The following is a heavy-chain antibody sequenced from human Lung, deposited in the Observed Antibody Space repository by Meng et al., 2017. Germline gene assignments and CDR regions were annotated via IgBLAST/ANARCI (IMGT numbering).Heavy chain of an antibody. D-gene: IGHD4-11*01. Sequence: QGTLEEWGGGLFKPSDTLSLTCVVSGGSFSDYYWSWIRQPPGKGLEWIGEINHSGSTNYNPSLESRATISVDTSQNNLSLKLSSVTAADSAVYYCARGPTTMAHDFDYWGQGTLVTVSS. CDR1: GGSFSDYY. CDR2: INHSGST. V-gene: IGHV4-34*01. J-gene: IGHJ4*02. CDR3: ARGPTTMAHDFDY.